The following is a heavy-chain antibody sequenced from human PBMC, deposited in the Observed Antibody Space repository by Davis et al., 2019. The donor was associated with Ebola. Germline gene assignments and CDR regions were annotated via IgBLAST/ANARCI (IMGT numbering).Heavy chain of an antibody. Sequence: GESLKISCAASGFSFGSESMTWLRQAAGKELEWVSNIKQDGSEKYYVDFVKGRFTISRDNAKNSLYLQMNSLRAEDTVVYYCAREGTIRGVNFDYWGQGALVSVSS. CDR3: AREGTIRGVNFDY. CDR1: GFSFGSES. J-gene: IGHJ4*02. CDR2: IKQDGSEK. D-gene: IGHD3-10*01. V-gene: IGHV3-7*03.